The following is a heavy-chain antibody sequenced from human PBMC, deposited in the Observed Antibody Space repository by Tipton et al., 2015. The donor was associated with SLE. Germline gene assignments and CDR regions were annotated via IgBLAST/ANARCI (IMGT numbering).Heavy chain of an antibody. D-gene: IGHD5-24*01. CDR2: IFHRGTT. V-gene: IGHV4-4*02. Sequence: TLSLTCAVSGGSISSRNWWSWVRQSPGKGLEWIGEIFHRGTTNYNPSLKSRVTISVDTSKNQFSLKLSSVTAADTAVYYCARRRGMASMDVWGKGTTVTVSS. CDR3: ARRRGMASMDV. CDR1: GGSISSRNW. J-gene: IGHJ6*03.